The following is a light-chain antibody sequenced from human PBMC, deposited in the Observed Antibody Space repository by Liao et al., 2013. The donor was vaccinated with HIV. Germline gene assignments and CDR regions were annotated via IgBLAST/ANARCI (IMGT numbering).Light chain of an antibody. CDR3: QAWDSGTAYWV. CDR2: YDS. V-gene: IGLV3-21*01. CDR1: SLGRRS. Sequence: SYELTQPPSVSVAPGRTATVICGGNSLGRRSVHWYQQRPGQAPVMVMYYDSGRPSGIPERFSGSNSGDTATLTISRVEVGDEADYYCQAWDSGTAYWVFGGGTKLTVL. J-gene: IGLJ3*02.